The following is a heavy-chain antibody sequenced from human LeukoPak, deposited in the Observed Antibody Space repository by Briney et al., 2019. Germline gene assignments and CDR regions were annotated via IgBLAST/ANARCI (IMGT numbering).Heavy chain of an antibody. D-gene: IGHD3-10*01. J-gene: IGHJ4*02. V-gene: IGHV3-74*01. Sequence: GGSLRLPCAASGFTFSSYWMHWVRQAPGKGLVWVSRINSDGSSTSYADSVKGRFTISRDNAKNTLYLQMNSLRAEDTAVYYCARLSLLWFGELFDYWGQGTLVTVSS. CDR3: ARLSLLWFGELFDY. CDR2: INSDGSST. CDR1: GFTFSSYW.